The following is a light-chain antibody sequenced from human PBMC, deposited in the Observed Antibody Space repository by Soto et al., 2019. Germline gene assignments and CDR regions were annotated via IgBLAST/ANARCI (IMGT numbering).Light chain of an antibody. Sequence: DIQLTQSPSFLSASIGDRVTITCRASQGISSYLAWYQQKPGKAPKLLMFDVSNLESGVPSRFSGSGSGTEFTLTISSVHSDDFATYYCQQYDYSRTFGQGTKVDIK. J-gene: IGKJ1*01. CDR1: QGISSY. CDR3: QQYDYSRT. CDR2: DVS. V-gene: IGKV1-9*01.